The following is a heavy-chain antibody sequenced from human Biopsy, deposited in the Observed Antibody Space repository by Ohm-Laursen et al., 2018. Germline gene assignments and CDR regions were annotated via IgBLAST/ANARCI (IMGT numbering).Heavy chain of an antibody. D-gene: IGHD4-23*01. CDR1: GGSFTGHY. CDR3: ARGLNEYGGLYFPH. CDR2: ISHTGYT. V-gene: IGHV4-59*11. J-gene: IGHJ1*01. Sequence: PSDTLSLTCTVSGGSFTGHYWTWIRQPPGKGLEWIGHISHTGYTSYKSSLKSRVTISLDTSRKHFSLRLTSLAAADTAVYYCARGLNEYGGLYFPHWGQGTLVTVSS.